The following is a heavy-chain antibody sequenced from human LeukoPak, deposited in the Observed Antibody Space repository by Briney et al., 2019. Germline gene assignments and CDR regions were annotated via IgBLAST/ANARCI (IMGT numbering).Heavy chain of an antibody. CDR3: AREQWLVGFDY. CDR1: GGSISSSNW. Sequence: PSGTLSLTCAVSGGSISSSNWWSWVRQPPGKGLEWIGYIYNSGSTNYNPSLKSRVTISVDTSKNQFSLKLTSVTAADTAVYYCAREQWLVGFDYWGQGTLVTVSS. J-gene: IGHJ4*02. V-gene: IGHV4-4*02. D-gene: IGHD6-19*01. CDR2: IYNSGST.